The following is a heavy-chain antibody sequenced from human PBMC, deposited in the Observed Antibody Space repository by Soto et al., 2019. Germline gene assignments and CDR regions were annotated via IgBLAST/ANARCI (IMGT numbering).Heavy chain of an antibody. J-gene: IGHJ2*01. D-gene: IGHD6-6*01. Sequence: GKGLEWASDITASGVHTYYADSVKGRFTFSRDNSKKTLYLQMNSLRAEDTAIFFRARNGRRTCSTVSAFRLNRSSDL. V-gene: IGHV3-23*01. CDR2: ITASGVHT. CDR3: ARNGRRTCSTVSAFRLNRSSDL.